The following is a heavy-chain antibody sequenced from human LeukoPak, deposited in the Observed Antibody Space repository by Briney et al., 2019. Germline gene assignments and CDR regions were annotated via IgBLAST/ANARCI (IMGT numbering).Heavy chain of an antibody. V-gene: IGHV3-33*01. CDR1: GFTFSSYG. J-gene: IGHJ4*01. Sequence: TGRSLRLSCAASGFTFSSYGMHWVRKAPGKGLEWVAVIWYDGSKTYYADSVKGRFTIPRDSSKKTLFLQMNSLRAEDTAVYYCARDGNYRFDYWGHGTLVTVSS. CDR2: IWYDGSKT. D-gene: IGHD3-16*02. CDR3: ARDGNYRFDY.